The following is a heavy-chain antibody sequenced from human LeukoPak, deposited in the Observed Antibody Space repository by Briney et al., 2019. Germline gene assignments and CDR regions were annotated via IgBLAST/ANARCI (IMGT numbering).Heavy chain of an antibody. Sequence: KSGGSLRLSCAASGFTFSTYSLNWVRQAPGKGLEWVSSISSSSTYIYYADSVKGRFTISRDNAKNSLYLQMNSLRAEDTAVYYCAREGWELLAYDYWGQGTLVTVSS. D-gene: IGHD1-26*01. V-gene: IGHV3-21*01. J-gene: IGHJ4*02. CDR1: GFTFSTYS. CDR3: AREGWELLAYDY. CDR2: ISSSSTYI.